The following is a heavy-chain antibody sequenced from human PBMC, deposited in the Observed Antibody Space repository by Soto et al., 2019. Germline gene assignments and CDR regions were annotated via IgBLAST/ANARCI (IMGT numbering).Heavy chain of an antibody. CDR1: GGSFSGYY. J-gene: IGHJ5*02. V-gene: IGHV4-34*01. CDR3: AREKATTMVRGVINWFDP. D-gene: IGHD3-10*01. CDR2: INHSGST. Sequence: SETLSLTCAVYGGSFSGYYWSWIRQPPGKGLEWIGEINHSGSTNYNPSLKSRATISVDTSKNQFSLKLSSVTAADTAVYYCAREKATTMVRGVINWFDPWGQGTLVTVS.